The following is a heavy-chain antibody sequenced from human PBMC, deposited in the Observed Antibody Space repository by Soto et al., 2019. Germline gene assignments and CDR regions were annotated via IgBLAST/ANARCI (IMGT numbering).Heavy chain of an antibody. V-gene: IGHV5-51*01. Sequence: GESLKISCNGSGYSFTSYWIGWVRQMPGKGLEWMGIIYHGDSDTRYSPSFQGQVTISADKSISTAYLQWSSLKDSDTAMYSCAIHGASIVVVTAASFWGMDVWGQGTTVTVSS. CDR1: GYSFTSYW. CDR3: AIHGASIVVVTAASFWGMDV. J-gene: IGHJ6*02. D-gene: IGHD2-2*01. CDR2: IYHGDSDT.